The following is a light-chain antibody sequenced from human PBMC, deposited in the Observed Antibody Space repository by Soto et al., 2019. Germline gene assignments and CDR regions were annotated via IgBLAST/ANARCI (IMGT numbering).Light chain of an antibody. CDR2: EGS. CDR3: CSYACSSTWV. CDR1: SSDVGIYNL. J-gene: IGLJ3*02. V-gene: IGLV2-23*01. Sequence: QSALTQPASVSGSPGQSTTISCTGTSSDVGIYNLVSWYQQHPGKAPKLMIYEGSKRPSGVSNRFSGSKSGNTASLTISGLQAEDEADYYCCSYACSSTWVFGGGTKVTV.